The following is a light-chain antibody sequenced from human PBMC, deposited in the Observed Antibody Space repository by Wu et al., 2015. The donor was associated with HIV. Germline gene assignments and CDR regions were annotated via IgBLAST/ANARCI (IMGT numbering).Light chain of an antibody. CDR3: QQYRDSPHT. CDR2: DTS. Sequence: EIALTQSPGTLSLSPGDRATLSCRASQPISSTYLAWYQQRPGQAPRLLIYDTSSRATGIPDRFSASGSGTDFTLTINRLEPEDFAVYYCQQYRDSPHTFGQGTELEIK. J-gene: IGKJ2*01. CDR1: QPISSTY. V-gene: IGKV3-20*01.